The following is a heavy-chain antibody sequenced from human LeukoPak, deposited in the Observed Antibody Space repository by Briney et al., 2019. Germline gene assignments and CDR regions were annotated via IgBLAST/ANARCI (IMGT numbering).Heavy chain of an antibody. D-gene: IGHD3-22*01. Sequence: PGGSLRLSCAASGFTFSHYGMHWVRQAPGKGLDWVAVISYDGSNKYYADSVRGRFTISRDNSKNTLYLQVNSLRAEDTAVYYCAKDSGGTHYYDSTAYGRTNNFDYWGQGTPVTVSS. V-gene: IGHV3-30*18. CDR3: AKDSGGTHYYDSTAYGRTNNFDY. CDR1: GFTFSHYG. CDR2: ISYDGSNK. J-gene: IGHJ4*02.